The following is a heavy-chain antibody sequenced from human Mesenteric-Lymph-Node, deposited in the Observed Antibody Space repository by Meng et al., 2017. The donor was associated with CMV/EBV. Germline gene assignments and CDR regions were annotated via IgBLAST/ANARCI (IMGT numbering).Heavy chain of an antibody. CDR1: GFIFSEYY. J-gene: IGHJ6*02. CDR2: ISGSGRTK. Sequence: GGSLRLSCATSGFIFSEYYMSWIRQAPGKGLEWVSYISGSGRTKHYADSVKGRFTISRDNAKNSLFLQMNSLRAEDTAVYYCATTSWFRMDVWGQGTTVTVSS. V-gene: IGHV3-11*01. CDR3: ATTSWFRMDV. D-gene: IGHD2/OR15-2a*01.